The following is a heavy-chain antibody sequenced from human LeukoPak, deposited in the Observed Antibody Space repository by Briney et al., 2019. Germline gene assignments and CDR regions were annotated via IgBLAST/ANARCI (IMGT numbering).Heavy chain of an antibody. V-gene: IGHV3-74*01. CDR1: GFTFSTYW. Sequence: PGGSLRLSCAASGFTFSTYWMHWVRQVPGKGRVWVSRIKSDGSITTYADSVEGRFTISRDNAKNTVYLQMNSLRAEDTAMYYCRIWFGSSAGFDMWGQGTMVTVSS. CDR2: IKSDGSIT. CDR3: RIWFGSSAGFDM. J-gene: IGHJ3*02. D-gene: IGHD3-10*01.